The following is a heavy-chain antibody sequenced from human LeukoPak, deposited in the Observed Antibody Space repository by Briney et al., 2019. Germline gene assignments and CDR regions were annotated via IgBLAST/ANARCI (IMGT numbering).Heavy chain of an antibody. V-gene: IGHV4-39*01. D-gene: IGHD3-16*01. Sequence: SETLSLTCTVSGGSISSSSYYWGWIRQPPGKGLEWIGSIYYSGSTYYNPSLKSRVTISVDTSKNQFSLKPSSVTAADTAVYYCASRSTVTTFGYYFDYWGQGTLVTVSS. CDR1: GGSISSSSYY. J-gene: IGHJ4*02. CDR2: IYYSGST. CDR3: ASRSTVTTFGYYFDY.